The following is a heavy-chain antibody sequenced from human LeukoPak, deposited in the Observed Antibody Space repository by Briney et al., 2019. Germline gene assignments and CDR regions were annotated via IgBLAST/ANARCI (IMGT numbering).Heavy chain of an antibody. CDR3: AKPPIDLYYYYGMDV. J-gene: IGHJ6*02. CDR1: GFTFSSYG. CDR2: ISYDGGNK. V-gene: IGHV3-30*18. Sequence: GGSLRLSCAASGFTFSSYGMHWVRQAPGKGLEWVAVISYDGGNKYYADSVKGRFTISRDNSKNTLYLQMNSLRAEDTAVYYCAKPPIDLYYYYGMDVWGQGTTVTVSS.